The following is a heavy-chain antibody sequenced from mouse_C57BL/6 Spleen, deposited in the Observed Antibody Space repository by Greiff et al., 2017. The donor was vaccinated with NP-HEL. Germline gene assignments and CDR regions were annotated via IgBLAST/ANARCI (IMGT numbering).Heavy chain of an antibody. CDR2: IYPGDGDT. D-gene: IGHD1-1*01. CDR1: GYAFSSSW. J-gene: IGHJ4*01. CDR3: ARSPPLLRDAMDY. V-gene: IGHV1-82*01. Sequence: VQLQQSGPELVKPGASVKISCKASGYAFSSSWMNWVKQRPGKGLEWIGRIYPGDGDTNYNGKFKGKATLTADKSSSTAYMQLSSLTSEDSAVYFCARSPPLLRDAMDYWGQGTSVTVSS.